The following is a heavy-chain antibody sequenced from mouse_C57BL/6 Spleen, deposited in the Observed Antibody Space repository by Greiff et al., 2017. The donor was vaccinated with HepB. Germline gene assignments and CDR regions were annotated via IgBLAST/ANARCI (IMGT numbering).Heavy chain of an antibody. CDR2: IDPSDSST. CDR3: ARSAPYYAMDY. Sequence: VQLQQSGAELVKPGASVKLSCKASGYTFTSYWMQWVKQRPGQGLEWIGEIDPSDSSTNYNQKFKGKATLTVDTSSSTAYMQLSSLTSEDSAVYYCARSAPYYAMDYWGQGTSVTVSS. J-gene: IGHJ4*01. CDR1: GYTFTSYW. V-gene: IGHV1-50*01.